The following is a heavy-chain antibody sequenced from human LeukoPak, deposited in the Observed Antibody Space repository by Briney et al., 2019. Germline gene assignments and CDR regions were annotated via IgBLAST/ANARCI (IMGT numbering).Heavy chain of an antibody. Sequence: SETLSLTCTVFGDSVTGYFLNWVRQPPGKGLEWIGHIYKIGTTNYNPSLKSRLTISADTSKNQFSLQLRSVTAADTAVYYCARVSKQYYYDSSGYYYAAFDIWGQGTMVTVSS. J-gene: IGHJ3*02. CDR1: GDSVTGYF. CDR2: IYKIGTT. D-gene: IGHD3-22*01. CDR3: ARVSKQYYYDSSGYYYAAFDI. V-gene: IGHV4-59*02.